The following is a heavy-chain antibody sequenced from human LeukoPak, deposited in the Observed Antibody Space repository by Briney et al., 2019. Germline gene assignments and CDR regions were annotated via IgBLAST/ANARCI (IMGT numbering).Heavy chain of an antibody. D-gene: IGHD3-10*01. CDR3: ARGLGAITHFDY. J-gene: IGHJ4*02. Sequence: PGGSLRLSCAASGFTFSSYEMNWVRQAPGKGLEWVSYISSSGSTIYYADSVKGRFTISGDNAKNSLYLQMNSLRAEDTAVYCCARGLGAITHFDYWGQGTLVTVSS. CDR1: GFTFSSYE. V-gene: IGHV3-48*03. CDR2: ISSSGSTI.